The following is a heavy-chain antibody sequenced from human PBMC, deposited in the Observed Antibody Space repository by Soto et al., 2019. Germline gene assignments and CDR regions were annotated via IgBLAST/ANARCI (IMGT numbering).Heavy chain of an antibody. CDR2: INPFVGVV. Sequence: QVHLVQSGAEVRTPGSSVKVSCQASGGTFTSYNMNWVRQAPGQGLEWMGRINPFVGVVNHAQKFQARVALTADKSTSTAYMELNSLTSEDTAVYYCVEGLRLGELSRWGQGTLVTVSS. V-gene: IGHV1-69*02. J-gene: IGHJ4*02. CDR3: VEGLRLGELSR. CDR1: GGTFTSYN. D-gene: IGHD3-16*02.